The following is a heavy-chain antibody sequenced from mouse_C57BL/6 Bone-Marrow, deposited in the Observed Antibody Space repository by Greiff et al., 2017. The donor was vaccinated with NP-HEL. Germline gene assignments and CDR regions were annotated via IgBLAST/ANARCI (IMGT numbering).Heavy chain of an antibody. CDR3: AREHYGSILWYFDV. CDR2: INPNNGGT. J-gene: IGHJ1*03. Sequence: VQLHQSGPELVKPGASVKISCKASGYTFTDYYMNWVKQSHGKSLEWIGDINPNNGGTSYNQKFKGKATLTVDKSSSTAYMELRSLTSEDSAVYYCAREHYGSILWYFDVWGTGTTVTVSS. V-gene: IGHV1-26*01. CDR1: GYTFTDYY. D-gene: IGHD1-1*01.